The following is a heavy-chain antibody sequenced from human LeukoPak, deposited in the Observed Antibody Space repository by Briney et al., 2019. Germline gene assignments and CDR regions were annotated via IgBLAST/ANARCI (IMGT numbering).Heavy chain of an antibody. V-gene: IGHV1-69*13. J-gene: IGHJ4*02. Sequence: SVKVACQASGGTFSSYAISGVRQAPGEGLEWMGGVIAIFGTAIYAQKFQGGVTITADETTSTAYMERSSLRSEDTAVYYCAREPAAGAFDYWGQGTLVTVSS. CDR2: VIAIFGTA. D-gene: IGHD6-13*01. CDR3: AREPAAGAFDY. CDR1: GGTFSSYA.